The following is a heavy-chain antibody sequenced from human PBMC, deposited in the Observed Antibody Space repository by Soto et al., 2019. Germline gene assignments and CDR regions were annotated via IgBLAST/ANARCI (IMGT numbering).Heavy chain of an antibody. CDR3: ATMTFNSHDACDI. CDR1: GDPISSSSYY. J-gene: IGHJ3*02. CDR2: IYYSGST. D-gene: IGHD1-1*01. Sequence: QLQLQESGPGLVKPSETLSLTCTVSGDPISSSSYYWGWIRQPPGKGLEWIGSIYYSGSTYYNPSLKSRVTMSADTSKNKVSLKLCSVTAADTAVDYCATMTFNSHDACDIWVQGTMITVS. V-gene: IGHV4-39*01.